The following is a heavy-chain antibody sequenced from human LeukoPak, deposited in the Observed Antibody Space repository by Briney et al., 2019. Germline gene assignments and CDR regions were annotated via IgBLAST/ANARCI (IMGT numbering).Heavy chain of an antibody. V-gene: IGHV3-23*01. CDR1: GFTFNYYA. J-gene: IGHJ4*02. CDR3: ARHDSFIPY. CDR2: ISDNEGST. D-gene: IGHD5-18*01. Sequence: TGGSLRLSCAASGFTFNYYAMSWARQAPGKGLEWVSGISDNEGSTYYTDSVKGRFTISRDNTKNTVYLQMNNLRPDDTAVYFCARHDSFIPYWGQGTLVTVSS.